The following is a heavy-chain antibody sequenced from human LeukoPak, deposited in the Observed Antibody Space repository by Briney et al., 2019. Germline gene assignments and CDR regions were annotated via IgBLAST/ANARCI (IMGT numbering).Heavy chain of an antibody. D-gene: IGHD3-22*01. CDR3: ARDRMYYYDSSGYYSDY. J-gene: IGHJ4*02. V-gene: IGHV1-69*04. CDR1: GGTFSSYA. Sequence: GASVKVSCKASGGTFSSYAISWVRQAPGQGLEWMGRIIPILGIANYAQKFQGRVTITADKSTSTAYMELSSLRSEDTAVYYCARDRMYYYDSSGYYSDYWGQGTLVTVSS. CDR2: IIPILGIA.